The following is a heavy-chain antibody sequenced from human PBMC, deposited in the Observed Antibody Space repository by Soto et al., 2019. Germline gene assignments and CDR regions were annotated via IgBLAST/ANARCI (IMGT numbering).Heavy chain of an antibody. D-gene: IGHD3-10*01. Sequence: ASVKVSCKVSGYTLTELSMHWVRQAPGKGLEWMGGFDPEDGETIYAQKFQGRVTMTEDTSTDTAYMELSSLRSEDTAVYYCATVIYGSGGGYYYYMDVWGKGTTVTVSS. CDR2: FDPEDGET. CDR1: GYTLTELS. V-gene: IGHV1-24*01. J-gene: IGHJ6*03. CDR3: ATVIYGSGGGYYYYMDV.